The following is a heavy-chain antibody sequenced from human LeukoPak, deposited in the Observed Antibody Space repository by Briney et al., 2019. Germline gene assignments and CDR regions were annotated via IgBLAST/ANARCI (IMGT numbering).Heavy chain of an antibody. CDR1: GGSISSYY. V-gene: IGHV4-59*01. CDR3: ARVGLSDYYYYVDV. J-gene: IGHJ6*03. CDR2: IYYSGST. Sequence: SETLSLTCTVSGGSISSYYWSWIRQPPGKGLEWIGYIYYSGSTNYNPSLKSRVTISVDTSKNQFSLKLSSVTAADTAVYYCARVGLSDYYYYVDVWGKGTTVTVSS. D-gene: IGHD3-10*01.